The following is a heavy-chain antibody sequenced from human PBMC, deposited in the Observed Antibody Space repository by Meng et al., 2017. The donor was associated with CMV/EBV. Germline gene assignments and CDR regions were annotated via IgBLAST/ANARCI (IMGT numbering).Heavy chain of an antibody. Sequence: VSGGSVRSGSYYWSWIRQPPGKGLEWIGYIYYSGSTNYNPSLKSRVTISVDTSKNQFSLKLSSVTAADTAVYYCARLYYDFWSGYDRWGQGTLVTVSS. CDR3: ARLYYDFWSGYDR. J-gene: IGHJ5*02. CDR1: GGSVRSGSYY. V-gene: IGHV4-61*01. D-gene: IGHD3-3*01. CDR2: IYYSGST.